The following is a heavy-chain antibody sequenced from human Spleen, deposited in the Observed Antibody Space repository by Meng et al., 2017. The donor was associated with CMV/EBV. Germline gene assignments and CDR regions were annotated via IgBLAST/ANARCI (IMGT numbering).Heavy chain of an antibody. V-gene: IGHV3-21*01. J-gene: IGHJ3*02. CDR1: GFNFSSYS. CDR2: ISSSSSYI. D-gene: IGHD2-8*01. CDR3: ARDIVLMVYEAFDI. Sequence: GESLKISCAASGFNFSSYSMNWVRQAPGKGLEWVSSISSSSSYIYYADSVKGRFTISRDNAKNSLYLQMNSLRAEDTAVYYCARDIVLMVYEAFDIWGQGTMVTVSS.